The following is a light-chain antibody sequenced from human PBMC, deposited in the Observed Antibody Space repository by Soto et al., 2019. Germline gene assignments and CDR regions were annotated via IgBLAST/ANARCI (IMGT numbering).Light chain of an antibody. CDR2: KAS. Sequence: DIQMTQSPSTLSGSVGDRVTITCRASQTISSWLAWYQQKPGKAPKLLIYKASTLKSGVPSRFSGSRSGTEFTLKISSLKPDDFATYYCQHYNSYSEEFGQGTKV. CDR3: QHYNSYSEE. J-gene: IGKJ1*01. V-gene: IGKV1-5*03. CDR1: QTISSW.